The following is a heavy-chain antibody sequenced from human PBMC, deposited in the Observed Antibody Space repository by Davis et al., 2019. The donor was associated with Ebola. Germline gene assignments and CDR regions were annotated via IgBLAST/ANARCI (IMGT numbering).Heavy chain of an antibody. V-gene: IGHV4-39*01. D-gene: IGHD3-3*01. Sequence: MPSETLSLTCTVSGGSISSSSYYWGWIRHPPFSFLSWIGSIYSSWCTYYNPSLKSRVTISVDTSKNQFSLKLSSVTAADTAVYYCARGPADFGVVIDYYYYGMDVWGQGTTVTVSS. CDR3: ARGPADFGVVIDYYYYGMDV. CDR2: IYSSWCT. J-gene: IGHJ6*02. CDR1: GGSISSSSYY.